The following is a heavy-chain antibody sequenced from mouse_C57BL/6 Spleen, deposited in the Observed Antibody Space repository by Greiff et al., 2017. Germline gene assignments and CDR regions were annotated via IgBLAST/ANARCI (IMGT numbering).Heavy chain of an antibody. CDR1: GYSFTSYY. V-gene: IGHV1-66*01. D-gene: IGHD3-2*02. Sequence: QVQLQQSGPELVKPGASVKISCKASGYSFTSYYIHWVKQRPGQGLEWIGWIYPGSGNTKYNEKFKGKATLTADTSSSTAYMQLSSLTSEDSAVYYCARADSSGYFDYWGQGTTLTVSS. CDR3: ARADSSGYFDY. J-gene: IGHJ2*01. CDR2: IYPGSGNT.